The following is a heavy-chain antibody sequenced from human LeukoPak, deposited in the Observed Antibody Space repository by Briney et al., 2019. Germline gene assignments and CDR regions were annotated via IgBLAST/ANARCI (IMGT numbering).Heavy chain of an antibody. CDR1: GFTFGDHA. CDR3: ARVWSYYGSGREAFDI. D-gene: IGHD3-10*01. V-gene: IGHV3-7*03. Sequence: GGSLRLSCTASGFTFGDHAMSWVRQAPGKGLEWVANIKQDGSEKYYVDSVKGRLTISRDNAKNSLYLQMNSLRAEDTAVYYCARVWSYYGSGREAFDIWGQGTMVAVSS. CDR2: IKQDGSEK. J-gene: IGHJ3*02.